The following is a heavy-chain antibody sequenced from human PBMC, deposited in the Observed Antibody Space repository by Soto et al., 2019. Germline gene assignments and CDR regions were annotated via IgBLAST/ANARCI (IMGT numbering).Heavy chain of an antibody. CDR3: ARYSYDSSRYLRRGYFDY. CDR1: GYTFTNYY. V-gene: IGHV1-46*01. CDR2: ITPNGGST. J-gene: IGHJ4*02. Sequence: ASVEVSCKXFGYTFTNYYLHWVRQAPGQGLEWMGVITPNGGSTRYEQKFQGRVTMTSDTSTSTVYMELSSLRSEDTALYYCARYSYDSSRYLRRGYFDYWGQGTLVTVSS. D-gene: IGHD3-22*01.